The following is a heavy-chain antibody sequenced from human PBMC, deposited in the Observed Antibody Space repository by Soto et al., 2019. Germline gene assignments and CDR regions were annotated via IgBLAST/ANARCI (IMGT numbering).Heavy chain of an antibody. CDR2: IIPIFGSA. J-gene: IGHJ3*02. CDR1: GYTFTGYY. CDR3: ARGSRIQLWPRDPIDAFDI. D-gene: IGHD5-18*01. Sequence: SVKVSCKASGYTFTGYYMHWGRQAPGQGLEWMGVIIPIFGSANYAQKFQGRVTITADESTSTAYMELSSLRSEDTAVYYCARGSRIQLWPRDPIDAFDIWGQGTMVTVSS. V-gene: IGHV1-69*13.